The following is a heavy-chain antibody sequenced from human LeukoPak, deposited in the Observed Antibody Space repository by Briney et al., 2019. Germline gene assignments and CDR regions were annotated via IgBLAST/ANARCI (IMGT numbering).Heavy chain of an antibody. J-gene: IGHJ4*02. D-gene: IGHD5/OR15-5a*01. V-gene: IGHV3-48*01. CDR2: ISSSSSTI. CDR3: AGSVFDY. CDR1: GFTFSNFG. Sequence: GGSLRLSCAASGFTFSNFGMNWVRQAPGKGLEWVSYISSSSSTIYYADSVKGRFTISRDNAWNSLSLQMNSLRAEDTAVYYCAGSVFDYWGQGTLVTVSS.